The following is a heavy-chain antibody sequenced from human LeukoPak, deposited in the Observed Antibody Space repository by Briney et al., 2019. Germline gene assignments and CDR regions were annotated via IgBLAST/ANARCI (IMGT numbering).Heavy chain of an antibody. D-gene: IGHD4-23*01. CDR1: GGSISSYY. Sequence: SETLSLTCTVSGGSISSYYWSWIRQPPGKGLEWIGYIYYSGSTNYNPSLKSRVTISVDTSKNQFSLKLSSATAADTAMYYCARHQRGNSDAFDIWGRGTMVTVSS. J-gene: IGHJ3*02. V-gene: IGHV4-59*01. CDR2: IYYSGST. CDR3: ARHQRGNSDAFDI.